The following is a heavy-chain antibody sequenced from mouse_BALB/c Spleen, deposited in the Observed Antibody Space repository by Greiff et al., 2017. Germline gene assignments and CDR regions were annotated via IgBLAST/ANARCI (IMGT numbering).Heavy chain of an antibody. V-gene: IGHV7-3*02. J-gene: IGHJ4*01. Sequence: EVKLVESGGGLVQPGGSLRLSCATSGFTFTAYYMSWVRQPPGKALEWLGFIRNKANGYTTEYSASVKGRFTISRDNSQSILYLQMNTLRAEDSATYYCAREGLDGNVRGAMDYWGQGTSVTVSS. CDR1: GFTFTAYY. D-gene: IGHD1-1*01. CDR2: IRNKANGYTT. CDR3: AREGLDGNVRGAMDY.